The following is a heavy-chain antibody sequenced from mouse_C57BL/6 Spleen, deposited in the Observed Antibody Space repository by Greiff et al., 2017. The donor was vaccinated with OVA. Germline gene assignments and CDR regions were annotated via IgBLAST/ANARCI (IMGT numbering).Heavy chain of an antibody. V-gene: IGHV1-82*01. D-gene: IGHD2-4*01. CDR1: GYAFSSSW. Sequence: QVHVKQSGPELVKPGASVKISCKASGYAFSSSWMNWVKQRPGKGLEWIGRIYPGDGDTNYNGKFKGKATLTADKSSSTAYMQLSSLTSEDSAVYFCARGNYDYDGYYYAMDYWGQGTSVTVSS. CDR2: IYPGDGDT. CDR3: ARGNYDYDGYYYAMDY. J-gene: IGHJ4*01.